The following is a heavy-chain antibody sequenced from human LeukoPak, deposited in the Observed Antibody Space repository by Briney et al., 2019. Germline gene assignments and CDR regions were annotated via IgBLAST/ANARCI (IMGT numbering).Heavy chain of an antibody. CDR2: IYPSDSDP. J-gene: IGHJ3*02. CDR3: ARHNYYGSGSYDAFDI. Sequence: GESLKISCKGFGYPFTNYWIGWVRQMPGKGLEWMGIIYPSDSDPIYSPSFQGQVTISADKSISTAYLQWSSLKASDAAMYYCARHNYYGSGSYDAFDIWGQGTMVTVSS. D-gene: IGHD3-10*01. V-gene: IGHV5-51*01. CDR1: GYPFTNYW.